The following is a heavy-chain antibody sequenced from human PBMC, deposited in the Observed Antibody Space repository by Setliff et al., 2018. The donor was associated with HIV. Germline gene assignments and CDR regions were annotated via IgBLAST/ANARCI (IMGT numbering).Heavy chain of an antibody. J-gene: IGHJ6*03. Sequence: ASVKVSCKASGYTFTSYDINWVRQATGQGLEWMGWMNPNSGNTGYAQKFQGRVTITRNTFISTAYMELSSLRSEDTAVYYCARGLGSGSYYNYYYYYMDLWGGGTTVTVSS. V-gene: IGHV1-8*03. D-gene: IGHD3-10*01. CDR2: MNPNSGNT. CDR1: GYTFTSYD. CDR3: ARGLGSGSYYNYYYYYMDL.